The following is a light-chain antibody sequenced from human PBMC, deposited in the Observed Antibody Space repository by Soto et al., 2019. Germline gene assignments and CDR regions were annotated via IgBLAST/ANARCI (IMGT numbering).Light chain of an antibody. CDR1: SPNIGSNF. CDR2: RNN. V-gene: IGLV1-47*01. J-gene: IGLJ2*01. Sequence: QSVLTQSPSASGTPGQRVAISCSGSSPNIGSNFAYWYQQLPGTAPKLLILRNNQRPSGVPDRFSGSKSGTSASLAISGLRSEDEADYYCAAWDDSLKSVVFGGGTKLTVL. CDR3: AAWDDSLKSVV.